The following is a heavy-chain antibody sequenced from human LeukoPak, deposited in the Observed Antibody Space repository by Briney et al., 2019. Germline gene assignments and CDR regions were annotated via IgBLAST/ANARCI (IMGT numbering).Heavy chain of an antibody. V-gene: IGHV4-31*03. D-gene: IGHD3-22*01. Sequence: SQTLSLTCTVSGGSISSGGDYWSWIRQHPGKGLEWIGYIYYSGSTYYNPSLKSRVTISVDTSKNQFSLKLSSVTAADTAVYYCARVWDYYDSSGYFPYFDYWGQGTLVTVSS. CDR1: GGSISSGGDY. CDR2: IYYSGST. CDR3: ARVWDYYDSSGYFPYFDY. J-gene: IGHJ4*02.